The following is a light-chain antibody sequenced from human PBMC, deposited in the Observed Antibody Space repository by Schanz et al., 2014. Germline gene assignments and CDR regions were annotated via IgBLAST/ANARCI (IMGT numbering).Light chain of an antibody. V-gene: IGLV1-40*01. J-gene: IGLJ2*01. CDR2: GNS. CDR1: SSNLGASYD. CDR3: CSYAGSTSVV. Sequence: QSVLTQPPSVSGAPGQRVTISCTGSSSNLGASYDVQWYQQLPGTAPKLLVYGNSNRPSGVSHRFSGSKSGSTASLRISELQAEDESNYSCCSYAGSTSVVFGGGTKLTVL.